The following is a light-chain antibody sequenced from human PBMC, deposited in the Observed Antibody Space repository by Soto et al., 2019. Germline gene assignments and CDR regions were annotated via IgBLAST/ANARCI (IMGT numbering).Light chain of an antibody. CDR2: SAS. CDR3: QQSYSTTWT. CDR1: QNIDHH. Sequence: DIQMTQSPSSLSASVGDRVTITCRASQNIDHHLNWYQHKPGRAPKLLMDSASRMQRGVPSRFSGSGTGKEFTLIINSLQPEDFATYYCQQSYSTTWTFGQGTRVEVK. J-gene: IGKJ1*01. V-gene: IGKV1-39*01.